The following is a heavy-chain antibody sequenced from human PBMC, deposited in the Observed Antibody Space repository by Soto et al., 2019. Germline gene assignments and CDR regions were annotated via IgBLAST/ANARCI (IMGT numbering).Heavy chain of an antibody. CDR1: GITLTNVW. CDR2: IKSETHGGTT. J-gene: IGHJ4*02. Sequence: PGGSLRLSCAVSGITLTNVWMNCIRQAPGKGPEWVGRIKSETHGGTTDFAAPVKGRFTISRDDSENTLYLQMNSLNTEDTAVYYCSHGYYQYFDSWGQGTLVTVSS. CDR3: SHGYYQYFDS. D-gene: IGHD5-18*01. V-gene: IGHV3-15*07.